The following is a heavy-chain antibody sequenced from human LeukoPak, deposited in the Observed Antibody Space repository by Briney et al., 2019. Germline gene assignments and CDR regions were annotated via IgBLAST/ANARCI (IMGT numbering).Heavy chain of an antibody. Sequence: KPSETLSLTCTVSGYSISSGYYWGWIRQPPGKGLEWIGSIYHSGSTYYNPSLKSRVTISVDTSKNQFSLKLSSVTAADTAVYYCARVKGVSCSSTSCYMREVDYWGQGTLVTVSS. D-gene: IGHD2-2*02. CDR2: IYHSGST. V-gene: IGHV4-38-2*02. J-gene: IGHJ4*02. CDR3: ARVKGVSCSSTSCYMREVDY. CDR1: GYSISSGYY.